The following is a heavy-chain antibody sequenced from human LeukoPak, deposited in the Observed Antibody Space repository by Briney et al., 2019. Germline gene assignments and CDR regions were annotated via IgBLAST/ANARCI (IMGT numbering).Heavy chain of an antibody. Sequence: GGSLRLSCAASGFTVSSNYMSWVRQAPREGLEWVSVIFSGGSTFYADSVKGRFTISRDNSKNALYLQMSSLRDEDTAVYYCTTRSSGWYGDWGQGTLVTVSS. CDR3: TTRSSGWYGD. CDR1: GFTVSSNY. V-gene: IGHV3-53*01. D-gene: IGHD6-19*01. J-gene: IGHJ4*02. CDR2: IFSGGST.